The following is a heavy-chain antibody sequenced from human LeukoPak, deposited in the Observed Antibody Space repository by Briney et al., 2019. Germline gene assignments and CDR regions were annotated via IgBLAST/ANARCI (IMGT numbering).Heavy chain of an antibody. D-gene: IGHD3-22*01. V-gene: IGHV4-39*07. CDR1: GGSISSSSYY. CDR3: ARDFLHYDSPSNWFDP. J-gene: IGHJ5*02. CDR2: IYYSGST. Sequence: PSETLSLTCTVSGGSISSSSYYWGWIRQPPGKGLEWIGSIYYSGSTYYNPSLKSRVTISLDTSKNQFSLKLSSVTAADTAVYYCARDFLHYDSPSNWFDPWGQGILVTVSS.